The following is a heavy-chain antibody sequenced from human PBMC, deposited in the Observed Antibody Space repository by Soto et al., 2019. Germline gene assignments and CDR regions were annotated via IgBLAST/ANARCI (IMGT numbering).Heavy chain of an antibody. CDR1: GYTFTSYY. V-gene: IGHV1-46*01. J-gene: IGHJ6*02. CDR2: INPSGGST. CDR3: ARDGCRGGSCYPMDHQYYCGMDV. Sequence: QVQLVQSGAEVKKPGASVKVSCKASGYTFTSYYMHWVRQAPGQGLEWMGIINPSGGSTSYAQKFQGRVTMTRDTSTSIVNMELSSLRSEDTSVYYCARDGCRGGSCYPMDHQYYCGMDVWGQGTTVTVSS. D-gene: IGHD2-15*01.